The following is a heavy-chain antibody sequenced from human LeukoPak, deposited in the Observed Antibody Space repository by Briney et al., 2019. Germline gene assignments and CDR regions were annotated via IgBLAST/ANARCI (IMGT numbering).Heavy chain of an antibody. D-gene: IGHD3-22*01. J-gene: IGHJ4*02. V-gene: IGHV4-34*01. CDR2: INHSGST. Sequence: SETLSLTCAVYGGSFSGYYWSWIRQPPGKGLEWIGEINHSGSTNYNPSLKSRVTISVDTSKNQFSLKLSSVTAADTAVYYCAREWNYYDSSGYPGSIDYWGQGTLVTVSS. CDR3: AREWNYYDSSGYPGSIDY. CDR1: GGSFSGYY.